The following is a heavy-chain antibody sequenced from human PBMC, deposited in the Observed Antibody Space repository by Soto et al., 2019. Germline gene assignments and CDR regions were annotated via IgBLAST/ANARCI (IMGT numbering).Heavy chain of an antibody. CDR1: GFSLNDYG. Sequence: PGGSLRLSCAAFGFSLNDYGMHWVRQPPGKGLEWVADISYDGRNKYYTDSVRGRFTISRDISKGTLYLQMNSLRPEDTAVYYCAKSNRGAYDTPDFWGQGTPVTVSS. V-gene: IGHV3-30*18. J-gene: IGHJ4*02. D-gene: IGHD3-22*01. CDR3: AKSNRGAYDTPDF. CDR2: ISYDGRNK.